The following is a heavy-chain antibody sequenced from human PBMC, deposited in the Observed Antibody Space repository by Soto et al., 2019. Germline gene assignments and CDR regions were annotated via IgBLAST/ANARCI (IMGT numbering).Heavy chain of an antibody. CDR3: ARTFDTITYYFDY. V-gene: IGHV3-30-3*01. Sequence: QVHLVESGGGVGQPGGSLRLSCAASEFSFSSYAMHWIRQAPGKGLEWVAVISFDGNIIHYADSVKGRFIISRDNSKNTLYLQMHSLSGGDTAVYYCARTFDTITYYFDYWGQGTLVTVSS. D-gene: IGHD3-9*01. CDR2: ISFDGNII. CDR1: EFSFSSYA. J-gene: IGHJ4*02.